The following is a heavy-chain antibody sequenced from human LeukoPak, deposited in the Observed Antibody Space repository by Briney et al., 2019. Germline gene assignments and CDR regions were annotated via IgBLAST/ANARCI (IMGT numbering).Heavy chain of an antibody. D-gene: IGHD4-17*01. J-gene: IGHJ4*02. V-gene: IGHV1-69*04. CDR2: IIPILGIA. CDR3: ARSKLYGDYVGYFDY. Sequence: KISCEASGGTFSSYAISWVRQAPGQGLEWMGRIIPILGIANYAQKFQGRVTITADKSTSTAYMELSSLRSEDTAVYYCARSKLYGDYVGYFDYWGQGTLVTVSS. CDR1: GGTFSSYA.